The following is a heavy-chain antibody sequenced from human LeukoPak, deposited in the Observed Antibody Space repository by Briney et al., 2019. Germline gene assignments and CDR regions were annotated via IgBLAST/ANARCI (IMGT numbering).Heavy chain of an antibody. V-gene: IGHV3-11*03. J-gene: IGHJ5*02. CDR3: ARRGTDYCTPSSCHPNWFAP. Sequence: GGSLRLSCAASGFTFSSHAMSWMRQAPGKGLEWLSYIDGSSSRTNYADSVKGRFTISRDNVKNSLYLQMNSLRAEDTAVYFCARRGTDYCTPSSCHPNWFAPWGQGTQVTVSS. D-gene: IGHD4-11*01. CDR1: GFTFSSHA. CDR2: IDGSSSRT.